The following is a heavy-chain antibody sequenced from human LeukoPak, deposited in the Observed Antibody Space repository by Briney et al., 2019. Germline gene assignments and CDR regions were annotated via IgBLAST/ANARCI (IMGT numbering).Heavy chain of an antibody. J-gene: IGHJ4*02. D-gene: IGHD6-13*01. CDR3: ARGTASSWKYYFDS. CDR2: IYYSGST. V-gene: IGHV4-59*08. CDR1: GDSISNYY. Sequence: SETLSLTCTVSGDSISNYYWSWIRQPPGKGLEWIGYIYYSGSTNYNPSLKSRVTISEDTSKNQFSLKLSSVTAADTAVYYCARGTASSWKYYFDSWGQGTLVTVSS.